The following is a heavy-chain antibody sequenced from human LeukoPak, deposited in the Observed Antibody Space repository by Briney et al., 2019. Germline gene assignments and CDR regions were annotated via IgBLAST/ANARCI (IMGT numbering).Heavy chain of an antibody. Sequence: ASVKVSCKASGYSFNSQGMNWVRQAPGQGLEWMGWISAYNGNTNYAQKLQGRVTMTTDTSTSTAYMELRSLRSDDTAVYYCARDSYPGIAVAGTIWGQGTLVTVSP. CDR2: ISAYNGNT. J-gene: IGHJ4*02. D-gene: IGHD6-19*01. CDR3: ARDSYPGIAVAGTI. V-gene: IGHV1-18*01. CDR1: GYSFNSQG.